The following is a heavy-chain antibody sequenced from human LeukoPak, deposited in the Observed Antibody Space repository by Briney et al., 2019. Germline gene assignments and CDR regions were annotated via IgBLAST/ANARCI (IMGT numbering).Heavy chain of an antibody. CDR1: GDSINSLDL. CDR3: AGLVGRYSSGLYCDYFDY. D-gene: IGHD3-22*01. CDR2: MYLSGTT. Sequence: SETLSLTCTVSGDSINSLDLWSWVRQPPGKGLEWIGEMYLSGTTHSNPSVKSRVTISIDKSKNQFFLNLSSVTAADTAVYYCAGLVGRYSSGLYCDYFDYWGQGTLVTVSS. J-gene: IGHJ4*02. V-gene: IGHV4-4*02.